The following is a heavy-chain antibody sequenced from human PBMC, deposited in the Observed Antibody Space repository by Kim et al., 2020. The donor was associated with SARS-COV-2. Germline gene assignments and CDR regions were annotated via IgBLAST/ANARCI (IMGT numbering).Heavy chain of an antibody. CDR1: GFTFSSYE. J-gene: IGHJ6*02. V-gene: IGHV3-48*03. D-gene: IGHD1-26*01. CDR2: ISSSGSTI. Sequence: GGSLRLSCAASGFTFSSYEMNWVRQAPGKRLEWVSYISSSGSTIYYADSVKGRFTISRDNAKNSLYLQMNSLRAEDTAVYYCARDERGGSYYYGMDVWGQGTTVTVSS. CDR3: ARDERGGSYYYGMDV.